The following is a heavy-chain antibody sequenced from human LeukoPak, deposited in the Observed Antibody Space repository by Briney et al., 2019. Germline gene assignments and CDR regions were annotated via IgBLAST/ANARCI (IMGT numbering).Heavy chain of an antibody. J-gene: IGHJ4*02. CDR1: SASVTSHH. Sequence: SETLSLTCAVSSASVTSHHWAWIRQPAGKGRQWVGSVHFSGSTNYNPSLRSRVATSLDKSKNEVSLTLKSVSAADTAVYYCTRDESSRDDSGGYHYWGRGVLVTVSS. V-gene: IGHV4-4*07. CDR2: VHFSGST. D-gene: IGHD3-22*01. CDR3: TRDESSRDDSGGYHY.